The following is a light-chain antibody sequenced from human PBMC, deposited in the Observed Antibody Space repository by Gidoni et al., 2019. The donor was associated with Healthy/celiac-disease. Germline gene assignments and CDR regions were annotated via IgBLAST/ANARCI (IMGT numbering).Light chain of an antibody. V-gene: IGKV1-5*03. CDR1: QSLSSW. CDR2: KAS. J-gene: IGKJ1*01. Sequence: DIQMTQSPSTLSASVGDRVTITCRASQSLSSWLAWYQQNQGKAPKLLIYKASSLGSGVPSRFSGSGSGTEFTLTISSLQPDDFATYYCQQCNSYSLTFGQGTKVEIK. CDR3: QQCNSYSLT.